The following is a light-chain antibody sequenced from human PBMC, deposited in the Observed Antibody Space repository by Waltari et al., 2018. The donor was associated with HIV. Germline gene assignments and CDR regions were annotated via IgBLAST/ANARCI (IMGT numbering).Light chain of an antibody. V-gene: IGLV1-47*01. CDR3: ATWTDSLSGVV. CDR2: RNN. CDR1: SCNNVGNY. J-gene: IGLJ2*01. Sequence: QSVLTQSPSASGAPGQRVTISCSGSSCNNVGNYVYWYHQPPGPATQTLLYRNNQRPSGVPDRFSGSKSGTSASLAISGLRSEDEAHYYCATWTDSLSGVVFGGGTKLRVL.